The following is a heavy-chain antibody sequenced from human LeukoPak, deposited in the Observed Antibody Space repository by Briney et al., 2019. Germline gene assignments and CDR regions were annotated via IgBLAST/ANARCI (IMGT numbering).Heavy chain of an antibody. CDR3: VRDRGTYRPIDY. CDR1: GFTFRSYS. J-gene: IGHJ4*02. D-gene: IGHD1-26*01. V-gene: IGHV3-21*04. Sequence: GGSLRLSCAASGFTFRSYSMNWVRQAPGKGREWVSAIDPSSTYIYYADSVKGRFTISRDNAENSLYLQMNSLRAEDTAIYYCVRDRGTYRPIDYWGQGTLVTVSS. CDR2: IDPSSTYI.